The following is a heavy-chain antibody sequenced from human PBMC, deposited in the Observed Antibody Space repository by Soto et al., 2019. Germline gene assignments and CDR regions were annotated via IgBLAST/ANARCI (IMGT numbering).Heavy chain of an antibody. V-gene: IGHV3-7*01. Sequence: EVHLVESGGGLVQPGGSLRLSCAASGFIFSSYSMSWVRQAPGKGLEWVAYIEEDGSEKYYVDSVGGRFTISRDNAGNSLYLQMNSLRAEDTAVYYCATTRGRTYYFDCWGQGTLVTVSS. CDR3: ATTRGRTYYFDC. CDR2: IEEDGSEK. J-gene: IGHJ4*02. CDR1: GFIFSSYS. D-gene: IGHD1-7*01.